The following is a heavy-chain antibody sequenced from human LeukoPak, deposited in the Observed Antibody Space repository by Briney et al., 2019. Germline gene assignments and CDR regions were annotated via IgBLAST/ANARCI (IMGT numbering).Heavy chain of an antibody. V-gene: IGHV4-39*07. J-gene: IGHJ4*02. CDR1: GGSISSSSYY. D-gene: IGHD5-18*01. CDR2: IYYSGST. Sequence: SETLSLTCTVSGGSISSSSYYWGWIRQPPGKGLEWIGSIYYSGSTYYNPSLKSRVTISVDTSKNQLSLKLSSVTAADTAVYYCARVSRIPQMGYSYPPYYFDYWGQGTLVTVSS. CDR3: ARVSRIPQMGYSYPPYYFDY.